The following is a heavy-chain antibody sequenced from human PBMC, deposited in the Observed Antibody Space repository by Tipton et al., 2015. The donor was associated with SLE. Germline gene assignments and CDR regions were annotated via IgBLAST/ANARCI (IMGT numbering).Heavy chain of an antibody. CDR3: AREGSARGGDAFDI. D-gene: IGHD3-16*01. Sequence: TLSLTCTVSGGSISSSGYYWGWIRQPPGKGLEWIGSIYYSGSTYYNPSLKSRVTISVDTSKNQFSLKLSSVTAADTAVYYCAREGSARGGDAFDIWGQGTMVTVSS. CDR2: IYYSGST. V-gene: IGHV4-39*07. CDR1: GGSISSSGYY. J-gene: IGHJ3*02.